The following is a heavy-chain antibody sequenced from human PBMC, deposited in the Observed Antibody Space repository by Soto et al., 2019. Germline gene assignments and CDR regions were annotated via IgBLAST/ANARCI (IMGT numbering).Heavy chain of an antibody. CDR2: ISAYNGNT. Sequence: ASVKVSCKASGYTFTSYGISWVRQAPGQGLEWMGWISAYNGNTNYAQKLQGRVTMTTDTSTSTAYMELRSLRSDDTAVYYCARAVWLVKGIVVVPAAIPFDWFDPWGQGTLVTVSS. CDR1: GYTFTSYG. CDR3: ARAVWLVKGIVVVPAAIPFDWFDP. J-gene: IGHJ5*02. V-gene: IGHV1-18*01. D-gene: IGHD2-2*02.